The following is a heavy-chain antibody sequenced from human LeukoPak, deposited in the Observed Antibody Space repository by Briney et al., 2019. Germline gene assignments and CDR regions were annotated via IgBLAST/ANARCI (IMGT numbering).Heavy chain of an antibody. CDR3: AKFPIYYYDSSGYYGGY. CDR1: GFTFDDYA. CDR2: ISGSGGST. V-gene: IGHV3-23*01. Sequence: PGRSLRLSCAASGFTFDDYAMHWVRQAPGKGLEWVSAISGSGGSTYYADSVKGRFTISRDNSKNTLYLQMNSLRAEDTAVYYCAKFPIYYYDSSGYYGGYWGQGTLVTVSS. J-gene: IGHJ4*02. D-gene: IGHD3-22*01.